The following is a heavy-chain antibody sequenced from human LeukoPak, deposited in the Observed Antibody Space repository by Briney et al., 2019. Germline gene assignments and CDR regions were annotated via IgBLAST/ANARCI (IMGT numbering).Heavy chain of an antibody. J-gene: IGHJ6*02. Sequence: GGSLRLSCAASGFTFSSYWMSWVRQAPGKGLEWVANIKQDGSEKYYVDSVKGRFTISRDNAKNSLYLQMNSLRAEDTAVYYCAREITAMAYYYYYGMDVWGQGTTVTVSS. V-gene: IGHV3-7*01. CDR1: GFTFSSYW. CDR2: IKQDGSEK. CDR3: AREITAMAYYYYYGMDV. D-gene: IGHD5-18*01.